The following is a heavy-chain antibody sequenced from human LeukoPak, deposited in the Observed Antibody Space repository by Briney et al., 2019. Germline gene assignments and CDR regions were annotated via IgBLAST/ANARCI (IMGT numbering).Heavy chain of an antibody. D-gene: IGHD3-10*01. V-gene: IGHV5-51*01. CDR1: GYSFTSYW. CDR2: IYPGDSDT. Sequence: GESLKISCKGSGYSFTSYWIGWVRQMPGKGLEWMGIIYPGDSDTRYSPSFQGQVTISADKSISTAYLQWSSLKASDTAMYYCARHGADLYDSGIHLDFWGQGTLVTVSS. CDR3: ARHGADLYDSGIHLDF. J-gene: IGHJ4*02.